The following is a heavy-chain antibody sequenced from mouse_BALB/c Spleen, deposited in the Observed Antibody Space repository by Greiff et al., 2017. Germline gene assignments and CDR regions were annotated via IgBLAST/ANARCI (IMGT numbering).Heavy chain of an antibody. V-gene: IGHV1-26*01. J-gene: IGHJ1*01. CDR1: GYTFTDYY. D-gene: IGHD1-2*01. CDR3: ASTATGYFDV. Sequence: EVQLQQSGPELVKPGASVKMSCKASGYTFTDYYMKWVKQSHGQSLEWIGDINPNNGDTFYNQKFKGKATLTVDKSSSTAYMQLNSLTSEDSAVYYCASTATGYFDVWGAGTTVTVSS. CDR2: INPNNGDT.